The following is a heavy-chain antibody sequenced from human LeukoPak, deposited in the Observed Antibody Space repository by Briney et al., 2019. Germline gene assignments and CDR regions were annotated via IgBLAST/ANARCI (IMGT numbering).Heavy chain of an antibody. CDR1: GFTFSDYW. CDR2: IKQDGSDK. D-gene: IGHD5-12*01. CDR3: ARDQETLLPLLYSGYVPVDY. J-gene: IGHJ4*02. V-gene: IGHV3-7*01. Sequence: GGSLRLTCTASGFTFSDYWMSWVRQAPGKGPEWVANIKQDGSDKYYVDSVKGRFTISRDNAKTSLYLQMNSLRAEDTAVYYCARDQETLLPLLYSGYVPVDYWGQGTLVTVSS.